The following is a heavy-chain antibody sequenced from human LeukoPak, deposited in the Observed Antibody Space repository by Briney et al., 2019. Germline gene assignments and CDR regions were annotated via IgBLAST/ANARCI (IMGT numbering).Heavy chain of an antibody. J-gene: IGHJ5*02. CDR2: MNPNSGDT. CDR3: ARWLRPSGNYYH. Sequence: ASVKVSCKASGYTFTSYDINWVRQATGQGLECMGWMNPNSGDTGYARKFQGRVTMTRNTSISTAYMELSSLRSEDTAVYYCARWLRPSGNYYHWGQRTLVTVSS. V-gene: IGHV1-8*01. D-gene: IGHD3-22*01. CDR1: GYTFTSYD.